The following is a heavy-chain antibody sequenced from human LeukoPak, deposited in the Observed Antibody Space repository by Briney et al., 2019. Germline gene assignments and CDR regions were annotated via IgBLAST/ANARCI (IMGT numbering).Heavy chain of an antibody. CDR2: ISGTSSYI. D-gene: IGHD1-26*01. J-gene: IGHJ4*02. CDR1: GFTFSTNS. V-gene: IGHV3-21*01. Sequence: GGSLRLSCAGSGFTFSTNSMSWVRQAPGKGLEWVSSISGTSSYIYYADSVKGRFSISRDNAKKSLNLQMNSLRAEDTAVYYCAAHGVGGTDYYFDYWGQGTLVTVSS. CDR3: AAHGVGGTDYYFDY.